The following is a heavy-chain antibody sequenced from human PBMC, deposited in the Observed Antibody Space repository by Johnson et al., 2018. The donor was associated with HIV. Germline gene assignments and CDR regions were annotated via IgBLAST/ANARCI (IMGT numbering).Heavy chain of an antibody. CDR1: GFTVSSNY. Sequence: VQLVESGGGLVQPGGSLRLSCAASGFTVSSNYMSWVRQAPGKGLEWVSVIYSGGSTYYADSVKGRFTISRDNSKNTLYLQMNSLRAEDTAVYYCARDEPGSSWAFDIWGQGTMVTVSS. CDR3: ARDEPGSSWAFDI. V-gene: IGHV3-66*01. D-gene: IGHD6-13*01. J-gene: IGHJ3*02. CDR2: IYSGGST.